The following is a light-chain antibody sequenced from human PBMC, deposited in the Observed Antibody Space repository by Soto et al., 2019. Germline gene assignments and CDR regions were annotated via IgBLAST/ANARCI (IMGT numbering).Light chain of an antibody. V-gene: IGLV2-14*03. J-gene: IGLJ2*01. Sequence: QSVLTQPASVSGSPGQSITISCTGTSSDIGRYNYVSWYQQHPGKAPKLMIYDVNNRPSGVSIRFSGSKSGNSASLTISGLQAEDEADYYCSSYTTSNTVIFGGGTKLTVL. CDR1: SSDIGRYNY. CDR3: SSYTTSNTVI. CDR2: DVN.